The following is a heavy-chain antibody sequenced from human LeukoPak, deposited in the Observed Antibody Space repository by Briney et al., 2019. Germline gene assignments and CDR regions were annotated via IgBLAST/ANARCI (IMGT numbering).Heavy chain of an antibody. CDR1: GFTFSSYS. CDR2: ISSSSSTI. J-gene: IGHJ3*02. V-gene: IGHV3-48*04. Sequence: GGSLRLSCAASGFTFSSYSMNWVRPAPGKGLEWVSYISSSSSTIYYADSVKGRFTISRDNAKNSLYLQMNSLRAEDTAVYYCARDILTGYLDAFDIWGQGTMVTVSS. CDR3: ARDILTGYLDAFDI. D-gene: IGHD3-9*01.